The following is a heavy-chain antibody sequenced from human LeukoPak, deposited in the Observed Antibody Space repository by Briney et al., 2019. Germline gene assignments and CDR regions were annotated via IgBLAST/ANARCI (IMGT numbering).Heavy chain of an antibody. CDR2: IYTSGST. J-gene: IGHJ4*02. CDR3: ARARRRGIAVAATQYYFDY. V-gene: IGHV4-4*07. D-gene: IGHD6-19*01. Sequence: ASETLSLTCTVSGGSISSYYWSWIRQPAGEGLEWIGRIYTSGSTNYNPSLKSRVTMSVDTSKNQFSLKLSSVTAADTAVYYCARARRRGIAVAATQYYFDYWGQGTLVTVSS. CDR1: GGSISSYY.